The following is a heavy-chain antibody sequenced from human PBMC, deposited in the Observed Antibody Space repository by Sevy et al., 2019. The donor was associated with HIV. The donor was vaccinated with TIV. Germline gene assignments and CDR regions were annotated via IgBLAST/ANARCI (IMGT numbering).Heavy chain of an antibody. CDR3: AKAGDCTSCPLSHYYYYGMDV. CDR2: ISYDGSNK. CDR1: GFTFSSYG. D-gene: IGHD2-2*01. Sequence: GGSLRLSCAASGFTFSSYGMHWVRQAPGKGLEWVAVISYDGSNKYYVNSVKGRFTISRDNSKNTLYLQMNSLRAEDTAVYYCAKAGDCTSCPLSHYYYYGMDVWGQGTTVTVSS. V-gene: IGHV3-30*18. J-gene: IGHJ6*02.